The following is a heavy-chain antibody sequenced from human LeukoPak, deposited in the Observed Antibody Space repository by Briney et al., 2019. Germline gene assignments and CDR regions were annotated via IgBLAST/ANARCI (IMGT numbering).Heavy chain of an antibody. Sequence: PGRSLRLSCAASGFTFSSYGMHWVRQAPGKGLEWVAVMSDDEDDKYYADSVKGRFTISGDNSKNTLYLQMNSLRPEDTAVYYCAKERRYFDGRGSYYLDYWGQGTLVTVSS. J-gene: IGHJ4*02. D-gene: IGHD3-22*01. CDR1: GFTFSSYG. CDR3: AKERRYFDGRGSYYLDY. CDR2: MSDDEDDK. V-gene: IGHV3-30*18.